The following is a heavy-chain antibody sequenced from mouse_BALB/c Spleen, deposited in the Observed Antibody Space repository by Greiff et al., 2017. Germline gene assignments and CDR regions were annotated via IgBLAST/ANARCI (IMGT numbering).Heavy chain of an antibody. Sequence: EVMLVESGGGLVQPGGSRKLSCAASGFTFSSFGMHWVRQAPEKGLEWVAYISSGSSTIYYADPVKGRFTISRDNPKNTLFLQMTSLRSEDTAMYYCARSGGSSFWFAYWGQGTLVTVSA. J-gene: IGHJ3*01. CDR1: GFTFSSFG. V-gene: IGHV5-17*02. CDR3: ARSGGSSFWFAY. D-gene: IGHD1-1*01. CDR2: ISSGSSTI.